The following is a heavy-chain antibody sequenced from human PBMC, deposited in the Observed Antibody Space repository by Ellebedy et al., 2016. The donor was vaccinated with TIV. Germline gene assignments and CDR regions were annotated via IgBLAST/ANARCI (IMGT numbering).Heavy chain of an antibody. CDR2: ISSSSSTI. CDR3: ARVPGSFSLNWFDP. V-gene: IGHV3-48*02. D-gene: IGHD3-10*01. J-gene: IGHJ5*02. CDR1: GFTFSSYS. Sequence: GGSLRLSXAASGFTFSSYSMNWVRQAPGKGLEWVSYISSSSSTIYYADSLKGRFTISRDNAKNSLYLQMNSLRDEDTAVYYCARVPGSFSLNWFDPWGQGTLVTVSS.